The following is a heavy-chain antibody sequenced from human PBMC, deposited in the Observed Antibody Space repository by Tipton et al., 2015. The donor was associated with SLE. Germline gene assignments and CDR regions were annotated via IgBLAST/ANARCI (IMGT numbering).Heavy chain of an antibody. V-gene: IGHV4-39*07. D-gene: IGHD3/OR15-3a*01. CDR1: GGSISSSSYY. Sequence: TLSLTCTVSGGSISSSSYYWGWIRQPSGKGLEWIGSIYYSGSTYYNPSLKSRVTISVDTSKNQFSLKLSSVTAADTAVYYCAREISDWGAFDIWGQGTMVTVSS. J-gene: IGHJ3*02. CDR3: AREISDWGAFDI. CDR2: IYYSGST.